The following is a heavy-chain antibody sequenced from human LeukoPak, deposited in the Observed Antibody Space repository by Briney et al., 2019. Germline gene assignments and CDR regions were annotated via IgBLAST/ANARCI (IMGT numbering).Heavy chain of an antibody. J-gene: IGHJ4*02. D-gene: IGHD5-18*01. V-gene: IGHV4-39*07. CDR2: IHYSGST. CDR3: ARDASRIQLWPL. CDR1: GDSSSNSSSF. Sequence: KPSETLSLTCTVSGDSSSNSSSFWGWIRQPPGKGLEWIGSIHYSGSTFYNTSLKSRVTISVDTSKNQFSLKLSSVTAADTAIYYCARDASRIQLWPLWGQGTLVTVSS.